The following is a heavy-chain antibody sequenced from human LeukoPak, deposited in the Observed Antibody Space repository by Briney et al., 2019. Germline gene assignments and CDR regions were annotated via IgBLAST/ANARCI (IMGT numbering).Heavy chain of an antibody. CDR2: IYYSGYT. Sequence: SETLSLTCTVSGDSLNNTNSYWGWIRQSPGKGLEWIGSIYYSGYTYSNPSLRSRVTIPVDTSKNQFSLKLNSVTAADTAVYYCARHWTTADFWGQGTLVSVTS. D-gene: IGHD4-17*01. CDR1: GDSLNNTNSY. CDR3: ARHWTTADF. J-gene: IGHJ1*01. V-gene: IGHV4-39*01.